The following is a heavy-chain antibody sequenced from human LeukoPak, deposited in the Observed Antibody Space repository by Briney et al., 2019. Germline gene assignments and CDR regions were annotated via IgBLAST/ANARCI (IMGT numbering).Heavy chain of an antibody. D-gene: IGHD3-22*01. V-gene: IGHV3-23*01. CDR2: ISGSGTST. CDR3: ARGTYYYDSSGPTFDY. J-gene: IGHJ4*02. Sequence: GVLRLSCAASGFTFSTYAMTWVRQAPGKGLEWVSAISGSGTSTYYADSVKGRFTISRDNSKNTLYLQMNSLRAEDTAVYYCARGTYYYDSSGPTFDYWGQGTLVTVSS. CDR1: GFTFSTYA.